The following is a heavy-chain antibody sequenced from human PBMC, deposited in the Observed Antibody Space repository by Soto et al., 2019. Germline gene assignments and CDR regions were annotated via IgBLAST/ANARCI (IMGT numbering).Heavy chain of an antibody. V-gene: IGHV3-23*01. J-gene: IGHJ4*02. CDR2: ISGSGGST. CDR3: AKYDSSTWSLFDY. CDR1: GFSFSTYA. Sequence: HPGGSLRLSCAASGFSFSTYAMSWVRQAPGKGLEWVSAISGSGGSTYYADSVKGRFTISRDNSKNTLYLQMNSLRAEDTAVYYCAKYDSSTWSLFDYWGQGTLVTVSS. D-gene: IGHD6-13*01.